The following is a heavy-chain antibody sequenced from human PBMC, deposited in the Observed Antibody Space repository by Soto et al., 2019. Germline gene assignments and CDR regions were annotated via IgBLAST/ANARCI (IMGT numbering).Heavy chain of an antibody. D-gene: IGHD1-1*01. V-gene: IGHV3-7*03. J-gene: IGHJ3*02. CDR1: GFTFSTYW. CDR3: ASAVGTVCRRAFDI. CDR2: INQVGSDK. Sequence: EVQLVESGGGLVQPGRSLRLSCAASGFTFSTYWMTWVRQAPGKGLEWVANINQVGSDKYYVDSVKGRFTISRDNAKNSLCLQMNGLSAEDTAVYYCASAVGTVCRRAFDIWGQGTMVTVSS.